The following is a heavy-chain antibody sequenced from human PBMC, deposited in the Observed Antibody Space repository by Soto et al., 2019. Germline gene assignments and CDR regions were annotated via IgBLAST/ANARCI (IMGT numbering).Heavy chain of an antibody. CDR3: ARDHYYDSSGYYDWFDP. J-gene: IGHJ5*02. V-gene: IGHV4-39*02. CDR1: GDSITSINNY. Sequence: PSETLSLTCTVSGDSITSINNYWGWIRQPPGMGLEWIANIYYDGSTFYNPSLKSRVAMSIDTSKNQFSLKLSSVTAADTAVYYCARDHYYDSSGYYDWFDPWGQGTLVTVSS. D-gene: IGHD3-22*01. CDR2: IYYDGST.